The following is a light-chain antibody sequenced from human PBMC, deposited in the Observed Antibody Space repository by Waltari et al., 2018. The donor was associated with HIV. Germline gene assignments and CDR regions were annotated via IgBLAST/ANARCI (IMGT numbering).Light chain of an antibody. CDR3: CSYAGTSTWV. Sequence: QSALTQPASVSGSPGQSITISCTGTSSDIGTYNLVSCYQQHPDKAPKLIISEVTKRPSGFSIRFSGSKSGNSASLTISGLQAEDEADYHCCSYAGTSTWVFGGGTKLTVL. J-gene: IGLJ3*02. CDR2: EVT. CDR1: SSDIGTYNL. V-gene: IGLV2-23*02.